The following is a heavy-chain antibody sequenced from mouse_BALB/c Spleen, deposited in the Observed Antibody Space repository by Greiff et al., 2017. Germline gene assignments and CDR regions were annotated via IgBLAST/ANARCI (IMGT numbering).Heavy chain of an antibody. Sequence: DVQLVESGGGLVKPGGSLKLSCAASGFTFSSYTMSWVRQTPEKRLEWVATISSGGSYTYYPDSVKGRFTISRDNAKNTLYLQMSSLKSEDTAMYYCTRAITTVVATDYFDYWGQGTTLTVSS. CDR2: ISSGGSYT. V-gene: IGHV5-6-4*01. CDR1: GFTFSSYT. CDR3: TRAITTVVATDYFDY. J-gene: IGHJ2*01. D-gene: IGHD1-1*01.